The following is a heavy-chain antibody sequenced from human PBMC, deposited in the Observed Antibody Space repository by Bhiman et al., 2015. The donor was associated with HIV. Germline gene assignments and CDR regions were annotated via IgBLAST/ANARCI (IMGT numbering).Heavy chain of an antibody. Sequence: EVQLVESGGGLVKPGGSLRLSCAASGFTFSTYNMNWVRQAPGKGLEWVSLISSTSSYIYWADSVKGRFAISRDNAKNSLYLQVNSLRAEDTAVYYCAREFTGYSSSNFDYWGQGTLVTVSS. D-gene: IGHD6-13*01. CDR1: GFTFSTYN. CDR2: ISSTSSYI. CDR3: AREFTGYSSSNFDY. V-gene: IGHV3-21*01. J-gene: IGHJ4*02.